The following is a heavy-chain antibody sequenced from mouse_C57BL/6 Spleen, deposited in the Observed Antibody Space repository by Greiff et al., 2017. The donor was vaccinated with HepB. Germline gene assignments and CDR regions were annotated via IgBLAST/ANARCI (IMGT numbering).Heavy chain of an antibody. J-gene: IGHJ2*01. CDR1: GYTFTSYW. V-gene: IGHV1-64*01. Sequence: VHLVESGAELVKPGASVKLSCKASGYTFTSYWMHWVKQRPGQGLEWIGMIHPNSGSTNYNEKFKSKATLTVDKSSSTAYMQLSSLTSEDSAVYYCARPANWGFDYWGQGTTLTVSS. CDR2: IHPNSGST. CDR3: ARPANWGFDY. D-gene: IGHD4-1*01.